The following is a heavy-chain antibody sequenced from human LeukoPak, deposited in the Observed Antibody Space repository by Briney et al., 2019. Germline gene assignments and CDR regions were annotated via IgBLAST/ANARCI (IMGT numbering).Heavy chain of an antibody. J-gene: IGHJ4*02. CDR3: ARVLWTYYFDY. V-gene: IGHV4-34*01. CDR2: INHSGST. D-gene: IGHD3-10*01. CDR1: GGSFSGYY. Sequence: SETLSLTCAVYGGSFSGYYWSWIRQPPGKGMEWIGEINHSGSTNYNTSLTSRGTISVDTSKNQYSLKLSSVTAADTAVYYCARVLWTYYFDYWGQGTLVTVSS.